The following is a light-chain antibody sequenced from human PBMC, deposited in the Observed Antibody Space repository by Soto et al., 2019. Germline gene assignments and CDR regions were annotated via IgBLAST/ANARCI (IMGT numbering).Light chain of an antibody. V-gene: IGLV2-11*01. Sequence: QSALTQPRSVSGSPGQSVTISCTGTNSDIGNYNYVSWYQQHPGKAPKVMIYDVSKRPSGVPDRFSGSKSGNTASLTISGLQAEDEADYYCCSYPGSHTWVFGGGPQLTVL. CDR2: DVS. CDR3: CSYPGSHTWV. CDR1: NSDIGNYNY. J-gene: IGLJ3*02.